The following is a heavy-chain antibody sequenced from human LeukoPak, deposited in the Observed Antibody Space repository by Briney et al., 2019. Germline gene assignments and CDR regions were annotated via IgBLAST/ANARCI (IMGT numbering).Heavy chain of an antibody. CDR1: GGSFSGYY. D-gene: IGHD2-2*01. Sequence: PSETMSLTCAVYGGSFSGYYWRWIRQPQGKGREWIGEINYSGSTNYNPSLKSRVTISVDTSKNQFSLKLSSVTAADTAVYYCARQFNCSSTSCYDYWGQGTLVTVSS. J-gene: IGHJ4*02. CDR3: ARQFNCSSTSCYDY. CDR2: INYSGST. V-gene: IGHV4-34*01.